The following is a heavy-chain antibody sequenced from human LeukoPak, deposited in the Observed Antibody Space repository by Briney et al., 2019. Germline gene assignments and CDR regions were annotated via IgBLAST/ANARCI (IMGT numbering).Heavy chain of an antibody. Sequence: SETLSLTCTVSGGSISSGGYYWSWIRQHPGKGLEWIGYIYYSGSTYYNPSLKSRVIISVDTSKNQFSLKLSSVTAADTAVYYCARSIPPTYYYDSRYYYGMDVWGQGTTVTVSS. D-gene: IGHD3-22*01. V-gene: IGHV4-31*03. J-gene: IGHJ6*02. CDR2: IYYSGST. CDR3: ARSIPPTYYYDSRYYYGMDV. CDR1: GGSISSGGYY.